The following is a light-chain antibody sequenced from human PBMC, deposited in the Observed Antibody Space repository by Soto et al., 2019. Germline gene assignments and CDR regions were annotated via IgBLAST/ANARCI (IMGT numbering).Light chain of an antibody. Sequence: EIVMTQSPATLSVSPGERATLSCRASQSVSRHVAWYQQKPGQDPRLLIHDASTRATGISVRFSGSGSGTEFTLTISSLQSEDFAVYYCQQYNNWLWTFGQGTKVEIK. V-gene: IGKV3-15*01. CDR2: DAS. J-gene: IGKJ1*01. CDR3: QQYNNWLWT. CDR1: QSVSRH.